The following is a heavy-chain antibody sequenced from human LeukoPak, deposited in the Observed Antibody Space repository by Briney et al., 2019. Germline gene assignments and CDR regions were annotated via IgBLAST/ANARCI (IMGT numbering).Heavy chain of an antibody. D-gene: IGHD4-17*01. Sequence: GGSLRLSCAASGFTFSSYWMNWVRQAPGKGLQWLALTSDDGSAKYYADSVKGRFTISRDNSQNTLYLQMNSLRADETAIYYCARAPGGFHGDYSPIAYWGQGTLVTVSS. CDR1: GFTFSSYW. CDR3: ARAPGGFHGDYSPIAY. J-gene: IGHJ4*02. V-gene: IGHV3-30-3*01. CDR2: TSDDGSAK.